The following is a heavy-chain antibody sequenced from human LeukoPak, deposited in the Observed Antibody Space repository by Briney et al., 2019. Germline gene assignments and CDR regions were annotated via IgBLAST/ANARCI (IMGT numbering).Heavy chain of an antibody. CDR3: ARQPGIAAAGRVAIDY. D-gene: IGHD6-13*01. CDR1: GFIFSSYW. J-gene: IGHJ4*02. V-gene: IGHV3-7*01. CDR2: IKQTGSEN. Sequence: GGSLRLSCAASGFIFSSYWMTWVRQAPGKGLEWVANIKQTGSENSYVDSVKGRFTISRDNAKNSLYLQMNSLRAEDTAVYYCARQPGIAAAGRVAIDYWGQGTLVTVSS.